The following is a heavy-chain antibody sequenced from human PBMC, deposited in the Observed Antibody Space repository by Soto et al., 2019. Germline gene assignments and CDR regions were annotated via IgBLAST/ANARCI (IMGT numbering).Heavy chain of an antibody. CDR3: ARDGRLEVMTQPTDY. D-gene: IGHD3-22*01. V-gene: IGHV1-18*01. Sequence: ASVKVSCKASGYTFTSYGISWVRQAPGQGLEWMGWISAYNGNTNYAQKLQGRVTMTTDTSTSTAYMELRSLRSDDTAVYYCARDGRLEVMTQPTDYWGQGTLVTVSS. J-gene: IGHJ4*02. CDR2: ISAYNGNT. CDR1: GYTFTSYG.